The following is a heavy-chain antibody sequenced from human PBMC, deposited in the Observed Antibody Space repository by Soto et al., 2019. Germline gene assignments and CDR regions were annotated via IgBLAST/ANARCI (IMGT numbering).Heavy chain of an antibody. Sequence: ASVKVSCKASGYTFSSYAMHWVHQAPGQRLEWMGWINAGNGNTKYSQEFQGRITITGDTSASTAYMELSSLRSEDTAVYYCARGGPPIDFWGQGTLVTSPQ. J-gene: IGHJ4*02. CDR3: ARGGPPIDF. D-gene: IGHD3-10*01. CDR1: GYTFSSYA. CDR2: INAGNGNT. V-gene: IGHV1-3*01.